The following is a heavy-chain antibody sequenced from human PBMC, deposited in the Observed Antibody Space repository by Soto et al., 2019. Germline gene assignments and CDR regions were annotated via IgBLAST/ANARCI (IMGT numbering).Heavy chain of an antibody. CDR2: ISGSSNHI. Sequence: LRLSCAASGFTSSSYNMNWVRQAPGKGLEWISSISGSSNHIFHADSVKGRFTISRDNANNSLYLQMNSLRAEDTAVYYCAKDRGHGSPVTGGLDVWGQGTTVTVSS. CDR3: AKDRGHGSPVTGGLDV. D-gene: IGHD6-19*01. CDR1: GFTSSSYN. V-gene: IGHV3-21*01. J-gene: IGHJ6*02.